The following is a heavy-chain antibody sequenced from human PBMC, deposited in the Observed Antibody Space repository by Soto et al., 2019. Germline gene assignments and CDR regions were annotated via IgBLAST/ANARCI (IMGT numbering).Heavy chain of an antibody. CDR1: GGSISSGGYY. J-gene: IGHJ5*02. CDR2: IYYSGST. Sequence: QVQLQESGPGLVKPSQTLSLTCTVSGGSISSGGYYWSWIRQHPGKGLEWIGYIYYSGSTYYNPSLKSRGTISVDTSKNQFSLKLSSVTAADTAVYYCARVGCSGGSCYWSDPWGQGTLVTVSS. V-gene: IGHV4-31*03. CDR3: ARVGCSGGSCYWSDP. D-gene: IGHD2-15*01.